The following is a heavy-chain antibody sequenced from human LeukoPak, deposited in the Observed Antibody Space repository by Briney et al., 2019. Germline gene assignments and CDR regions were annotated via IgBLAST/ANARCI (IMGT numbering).Heavy chain of an antibody. CDR2: VYYSDST. CDR3: AKRAEGAVAFFYFDY. J-gene: IGHJ4*02. V-gene: IGHV4-59*01. D-gene: IGHD3-3*02. CDR1: GGSISNYF. Sequence: SETLSLTCTVSGGSISNYFWSWIRQPPGKGLECIGYVYYSDSTNYNPSLKSRVTVSVDTSKNQFSLKLTSVTAADTAVYYCAKRAEGAVAFFYFDYWGQGTLVTVSS.